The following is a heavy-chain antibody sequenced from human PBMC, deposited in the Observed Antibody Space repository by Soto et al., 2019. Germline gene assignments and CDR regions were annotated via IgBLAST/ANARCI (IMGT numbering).Heavy chain of an antibody. J-gene: IGHJ5*02. CDR2: ISGSGGST. V-gene: IGHV3-23*01. Sequence: PGGSLRLSCAASGFTFSSYAMSWVRQAPGKGLEWVSAISGSGGSTYYADSVKGRFTISRDNSKNTLYLQMDSLRAEDTAVYYCARDSRIVARPAMGSVGFDPWGQGTLVTVSS. CDR1: GFTFSSYA. CDR3: ARDSRIVARPAMGSVGFDP. D-gene: IGHD2-2*01.